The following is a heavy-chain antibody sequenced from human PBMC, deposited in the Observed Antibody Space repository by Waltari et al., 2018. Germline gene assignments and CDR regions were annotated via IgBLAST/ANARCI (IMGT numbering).Heavy chain of an antibody. CDR1: GGTFSSYA. Sequence: QVQLVQSGAEVKKPGSSVKVSCKASGGTFSSYAISWVRQAPGQGLEWMGRIIPIFGTANYAQKFQGRVTITADKSTSTAYMELSSLGSEDTAVYYCARPSGNYYDSSGYLTYWGQGTLVTVSS. CDR2: IIPIFGTA. CDR3: ARPSGNYYDSSGYLTY. V-gene: IGHV1-69*08. J-gene: IGHJ4*02. D-gene: IGHD3-22*01.